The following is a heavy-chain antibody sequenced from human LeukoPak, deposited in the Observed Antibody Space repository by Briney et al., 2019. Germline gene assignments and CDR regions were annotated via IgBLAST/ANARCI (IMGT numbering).Heavy chain of an antibody. D-gene: IGHD6-13*01. Sequence: PSETLSLTCSVSGDSITSYAWWSWVRQPPGKGLEWIGEIHLNGITNYNPSLKSRVTMSIDKSNNQFSLNLSSVTAADTAVYYCARDLTAADTDYWGQGTLVTVSS. CDR3: ARDLTAADTDY. CDR2: IHLNGIT. J-gene: IGHJ4*02. CDR1: GDSITSYAW. V-gene: IGHV4-4*02.